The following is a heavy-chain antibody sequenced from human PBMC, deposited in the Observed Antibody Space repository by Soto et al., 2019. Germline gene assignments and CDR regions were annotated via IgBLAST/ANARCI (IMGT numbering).Heavy chain of an antibody. CDR1: GDSASSNSAA. V-gene: IGHV6-1*01. CDR2: TYYKSKSYN. Sequence: SQTLSLSSAISGDSASSNSAAWNWIRQSPWKSPDWLGRTYYKSKSYNDYAVSVKSRITINPDTSKTQFSLQLNSMTPEATAVYYCARGYSSWYRYFDYWGQGTPVTVSS. D-gene: IGHD6-13*01. CDR3: ARGYSSWYRYFDY. J-gene: IGHJ4*02.